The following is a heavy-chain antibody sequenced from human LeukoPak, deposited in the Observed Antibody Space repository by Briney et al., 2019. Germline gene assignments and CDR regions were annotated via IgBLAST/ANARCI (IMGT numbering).Heavy chain of an antibody. V-gene: IGHV3-48*01. D-gene: IGHD3-22*01. CDR3: ARTMNY. J-gene: IGHJ4*02. CDR1: GFTFSSYS. CDR2: ISSSSSTI. Sequence: GGSLRLSCAASGFTFSSYSMNWVRQAPGKGLEWVSYISSSSSTIYYADSVKGRFIISRDNAKNSLYLQMNSLRAEDTAVYYCARTMNYWGQGTLVTVSS.